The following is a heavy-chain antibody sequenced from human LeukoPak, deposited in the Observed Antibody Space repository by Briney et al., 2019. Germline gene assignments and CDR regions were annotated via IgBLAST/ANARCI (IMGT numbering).Heavy chain of an antibody. V-gene: IGHV4-34*01. CDR1: GGSFRGYY. Sequence: TSETLSLTCAVYGGSFRGYYWSWIRQPPGKGLEWIGEINHSGSTNYNPSLKSRVTISVDTSKNQFSLKLSSVRTADTAVYYCARHLTGLYDYWGQGTLVTVSS. D-gene: IGHD7-27*01. CDR2: INHSGST. J-gene: IGHJ4*02. CDR3: ARHLTGLYDY.